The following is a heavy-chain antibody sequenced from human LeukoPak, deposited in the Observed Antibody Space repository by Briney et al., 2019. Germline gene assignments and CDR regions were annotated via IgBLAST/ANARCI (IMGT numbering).Heavy chain of an antibody. V-gene: IGHV1-2*02. CDR2: INPNSGFT. CDR3: ARLADCSSSSCRSFDY. D-gene: IGHD2-2*01. Sequence: ASVKVSCKASGYPFTGYYLHWVRQAPGQGLEWMGWINPNSGFTNYAQKFQGRVTMTRDTSISTAYMELSRLRSDDTAVYYCARLADCSSSSCRSFDYWGRGTLVTVSS. J-gene: IGHJ4*02. CDR1: GYPFTGYY.